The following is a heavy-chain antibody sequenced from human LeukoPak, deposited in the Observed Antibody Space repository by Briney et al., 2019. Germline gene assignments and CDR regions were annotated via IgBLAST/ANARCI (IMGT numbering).Heavy chain of an antibody. CDR1: GFTFSDYT. J-gene: IGHJ4*02. CDR3: ARVYDYVAHRSAL. CDR2: IRSGGSTR. D-gene: IGHD3-16*01. V-gene: IGHV3-11*04. Sequence: GGSLRLSCAASGFTFSDYTMSWIRQAPGKGLEWVSYIRSGGSTRYYTDSVKGRFTIPRDNAKNSLYLQMNSLRAEDTAVYYCARVYDYVAHRSALWGQGTRVTVSS.